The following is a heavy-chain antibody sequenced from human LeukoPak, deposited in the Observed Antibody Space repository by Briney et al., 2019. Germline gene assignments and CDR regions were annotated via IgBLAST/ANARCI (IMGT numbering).Heavy chain of an antibody. Sequence: ASVKVSCKASGYGFPSYGITWVRQAPGHGLEWMGWISGHDDRTEYAQKFQGRVTMSTDKSTSTASMELRRLTYDDTGVYYCARDGGRLQTPESPINDYWGQGTLVTVSS. J-gene: IGHJ4*02. CDR3: ARDGGRLQTPESPINDY. V-gene: IGHV1-18*01. CDR2: ISGHDDRT. CDR1: GYGFPSYG. D-gene: IGHD1-14*01.